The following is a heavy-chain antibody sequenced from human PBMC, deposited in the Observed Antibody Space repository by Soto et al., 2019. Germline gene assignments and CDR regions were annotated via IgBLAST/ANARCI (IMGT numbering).Heavy chain of an antibody. D-gene: IGHD5-12*01. V-gene: IGHV5-51*01. J-gene: IGHJ4*02. CDR3: VKDHDEDFGYDLDYFNY. CDR2: IYPGDSDT. Sequence: GESLKISCKGSGYSFTSYWIGWVRQMPGKGLEWMGIIYPGDSDTRYSPSFQGQVTISADKSISTAYLQWSSLKASDTAMYYCVKDHDEDFGYDLDYFNYWGQGTLVTVSS. CDR1: GYSFTSYW.